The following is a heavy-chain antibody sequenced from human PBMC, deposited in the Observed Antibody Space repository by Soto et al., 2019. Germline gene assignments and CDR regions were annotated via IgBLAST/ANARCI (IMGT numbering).Heavy chain of an antibody. V-gene: IGHV4-34*01. D-gene: IGHD6-13*01. CDR1: GGSFSGYY. Sequence: SETLSLTCAVYGGSFSGYYWSWIRQPPGKGLEWIGEINHSGSTNYNPSLKSRVTISVDTSKNQFSLKLSSVTAADTAVYYCARGGIAAAGTYRDYWGQGTLVTVSS. CDR3: ARGGIAAAGTYRDY. J-gene: IGHJ4*02. CDR2: INHSGST.